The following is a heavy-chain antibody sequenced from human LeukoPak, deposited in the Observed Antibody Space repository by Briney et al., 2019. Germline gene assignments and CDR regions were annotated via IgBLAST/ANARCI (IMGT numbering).Heavy chain of an antibody. CDR3: ARAVGANA. CDR2: ITSSGGGI. Sequence: GGSLRLSCAASGFTFSSYSFHWVRQAPGKGLEWVSYITSSGGGIYYADSVKGRFTISRDNAKNSLYLQMNSLRAEDTAVYYCARAVGANAWGQGTLVTVSS. J-gene: IGHJ5*02. D-gene: IGHD1-26*01. CDR1: GFTFSSYS. V-gene: IGHV3-48*03.